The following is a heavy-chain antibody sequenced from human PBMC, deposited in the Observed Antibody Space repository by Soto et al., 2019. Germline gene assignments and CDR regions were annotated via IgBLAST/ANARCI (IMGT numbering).Heavy chain of an antibody. CDR2: IWYDGSDK. V-gene: IGHV3-33*01. D-gene: IGHD3-3*01. CDR3: ASQYDFWSGSGF. J-gene: IGHJ4*02. Sequence: QVQLVESGGGVVQPGRSLRLSCAASGLPFSVYGMHWVRQAPGKGLEWVAVIWYDGSDKYYADSVKGRFTISRDNSKNTLYLQMNSLRAVDTAVYYCASQYDFWSGSGFWGQGTLVTVSS. CDR1: GLPFSVYG.